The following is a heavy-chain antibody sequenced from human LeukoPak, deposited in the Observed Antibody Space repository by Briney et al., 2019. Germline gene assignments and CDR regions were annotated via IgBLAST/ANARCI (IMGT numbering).Heavy chain of an antibody. J-gene: IGHJ4*02. V-gene: IGHV3-66*02. CDR2: IYSGGST. Sequence: GGSLRLSCAASGFTVSSNYMSWVRQAPGKGLEWVSVIYSGGSTYYADSVKGRFTISRDNSKNTLYLQMNSLRAEDTAVYYCARKRGYSYGHFDYWGQGTLVTVSS. CDR1: GFTVSSNY. CDR3: ARKRGYSYGHFDY. D-gene: IGHD5-18*01.